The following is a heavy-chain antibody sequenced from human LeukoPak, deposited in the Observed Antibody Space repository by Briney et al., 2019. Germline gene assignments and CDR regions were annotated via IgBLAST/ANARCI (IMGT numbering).Heavy chain of an antibody. CDR3: ARDVMRYSGNDRNPLDY. D-gene: IGHD5-12*01. CDR2: INPSGGST. CDR1: GSTFSNYY. J-gene: IGHJ4*02. V-gene: IGHV1-46*01. Sequence: ASVKVSCKASGSTFSNYYIHWVRQAPGQGLEWVGIINPSGGSTSYAQKLQGRVTMTSDMSTSTVYMELSSLRSEDTALYYCARDVMRYSGNDRNPLDYWGRGTLVTVSS.